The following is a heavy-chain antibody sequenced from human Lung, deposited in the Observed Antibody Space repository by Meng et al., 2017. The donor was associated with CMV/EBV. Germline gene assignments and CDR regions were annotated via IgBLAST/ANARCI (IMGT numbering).Heavy chain of an antibody. CDR1: GDSITNHNW. D-gene: IGHD3-10*01. CDR3: LRRSGGSV. CDR2: IPHRGSS. V-gene: IGHV4-4*02. Sequence: QVQLRESGPGVVKPSEPLSLTCAVSGDSITNHNWWAWVRQPAGKGLEWIGDIPHRGSSAYNPSLKSRVSMSIDKSKNQFSLKLTSVTAADTAVYHCLRRSGGSVWGQGTLVTVSS. J-gene: IGHJ1*01.